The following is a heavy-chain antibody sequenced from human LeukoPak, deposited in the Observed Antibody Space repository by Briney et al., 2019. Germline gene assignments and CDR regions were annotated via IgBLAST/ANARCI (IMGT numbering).Heavy chain of an antibody. CDR3: ARGLYSVTIFGVVIMFDP. CDR1: GYTFTSYD. D-gene: IGHD3-3*01. Sequence: GALVKVSCKASGYTFTSYDINWVRQATGQGLEWMGWMNPNSGNTGYAQKFQGRVTITRNTSISTAYMELSSLRSEDTAVYYCARGLYSVTIFGVVIMFDPWGQGTLVTVSS. CDR2: MNPNSGNT. V-gene: IGHV1-8*03. J-gene: IGHJ5*02.